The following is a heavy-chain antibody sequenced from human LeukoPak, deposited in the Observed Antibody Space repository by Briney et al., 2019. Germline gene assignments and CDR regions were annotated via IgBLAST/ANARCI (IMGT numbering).Heavy chain of an antibody. J-gene: IGHJ4*02. CDR1: GFTFINAW. CDR2: IKTEIDGGTT. D-gene: IGHD3-9*01. Sequence: GGSLRLSCETSGFTFINAWMSWVRQAPGKGLEWVGRIKTEIDGGTTDYADSVKGRFTISRDNAKNTLYLQMNSLRAEDTAVYYCARGGRAYYDILTGYYGPDYWGQGTLVTVSS. CDR3: ARGGRAYYDILTGYYGPDY. V-gene: IGHV3-15*05.